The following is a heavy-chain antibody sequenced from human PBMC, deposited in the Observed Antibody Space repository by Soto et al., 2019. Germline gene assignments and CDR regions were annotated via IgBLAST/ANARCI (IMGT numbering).Heavy chain of an antibody. V-gene: IGHV3-23*01. CDR1: GFTFSSYA. D-gene: IGHD3-3*01. CDR3: AKDGFLGVAKYYFDY. J-gene: IGHJ4*02. CDR2: ISGSGGST. Sequence: PGGSLRLSCAASGFTFSSYAMSWVRQAPGKGLEWVSAISGSGGSTYYADSVKGRFTISRDNSKNSLYLQMNSLRTEDTALYYCAKDGFLGVAKYYFDYWGQGTLVTVSS.